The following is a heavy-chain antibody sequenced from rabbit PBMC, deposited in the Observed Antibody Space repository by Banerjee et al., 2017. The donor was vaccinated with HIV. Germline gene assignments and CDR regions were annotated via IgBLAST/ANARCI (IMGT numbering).Heavy chain of an antibody. CDR3: ARDLAGVIGWNFDL. Sequence: QEQLEESGGDLVQPEGSLTLTCTASGFSFSSSDYMCWVRQAPGKGLEWIGCIYTGSGTTWYASWVNGRFTISRSTSLNTVDLKMTSLTAADTATYFCARDLAGVIGWNFDLWGPGTLVTVS. V-gene: IGHV1S43*01. CDR1: GFSFSSSDY. J-gene: IGHJ4*01. CDR2: IYTGSGTT. D-gene: IGHD4-1*01.